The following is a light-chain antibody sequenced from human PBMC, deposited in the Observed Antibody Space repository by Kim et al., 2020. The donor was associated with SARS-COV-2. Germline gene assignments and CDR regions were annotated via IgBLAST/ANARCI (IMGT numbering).Light chain of an antibody. CDR3: QQYNNWPRT. CDR2: GAS. V-gene: IGKV3-15*01. J-gene: IGKJ1*01. Sequence: EVVLTQSPPTLSVSPGERATLSCRASQSVSSNLAWYQQKPGQAPRLLIYGASTRATGIPARFSGSGSGTDFTLTISSLQSEDFAVYYCQQYNNWPRTFVQGTKVDIK. CDR1: QSVSSN.